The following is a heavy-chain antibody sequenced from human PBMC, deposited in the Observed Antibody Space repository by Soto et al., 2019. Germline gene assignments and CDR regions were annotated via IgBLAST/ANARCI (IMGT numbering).Heavy chain of an antibody. CDR3: AIGVQKIDNDRGSGYYTGYYYGLDV. J-gene: IGHJ6*04. V-gene: IGHV1-8*01. D-gene: IGHD3-3*01. CDR1: GYTFTSYD. Sequence: ASVKVSCKASGYTFTSYDIHWVRQATGQGLEWMGWMNPNSGSTDYAQKFQGRVAMTRNTSISTAYMELSSLRSEDTAVYYCAIGVQKIDNDRGSGYYTGYYYGLDVWGKGTTVTVGS. CDR2: MNPNSGST.